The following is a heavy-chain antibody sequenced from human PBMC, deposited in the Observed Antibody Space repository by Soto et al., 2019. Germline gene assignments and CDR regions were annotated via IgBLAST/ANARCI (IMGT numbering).Heavy chain of an antibody. D-gene: IGHD2-8*01. CDR1: GGSISSGDYY. CDR3: VRLSGCSNGVCYRFDY. V-gene: IGHV4-30-4*01. J-gene: IGHJ4*02. CDR2: IYYSGST. Sequence: SETLSLTCTVSGGSISSGDYYWSWIRQPPGKGLEWIGYIYYSGSTYYSPSFQGQVTISADKSISTAYPQWSSLKASDTAMYYCVRLSGCSNGVCYRFDYWGQGALVTVSS.